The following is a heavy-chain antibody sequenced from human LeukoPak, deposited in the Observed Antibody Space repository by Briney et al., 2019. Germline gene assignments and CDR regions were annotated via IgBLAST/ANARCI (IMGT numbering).Heavy chain of an antibody. CDR3: ARLTVGYCSSTSCYGQYFDY. V-gene: IGHV3-48*04. D-gene: IGHD2-2*01. Sequence: GGSLRLSCAASGFTFSSYRMNWVRQAPGKGLEWVSYISSSSSTIYYADSVKGRFTISRDNAKNSLYLQMNSLRAEDTAVYYCARLTVGYCSSTSCYGQYFDYWGQGTLVTVSS. J-gene: IGHJ4*02. CDR1: GFTFSSYR. CDR2: ISSSSSTI.